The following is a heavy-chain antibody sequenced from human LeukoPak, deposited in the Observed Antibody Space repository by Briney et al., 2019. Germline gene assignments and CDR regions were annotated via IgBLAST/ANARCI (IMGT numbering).Heavy chain of an antibody. V-gene: IGHV7-4-1*02. J-gene: IGHJ4*02. D-gene: IGHD5-18*01. Sequence: ASVKVSCKASGYTFTSYAMNWVRQAPGQGLEWVGWINTNTGNPTYAQGFTGRFVFSLDTSVSTAYLQISSLKAEDTAVYYCALLRASGYSYGFDYWGQGTLVTVSS. CDR3: ALLRASGYSYGFDY. CDR2: INTNTGNP. CDR1: GYTFTSYA.